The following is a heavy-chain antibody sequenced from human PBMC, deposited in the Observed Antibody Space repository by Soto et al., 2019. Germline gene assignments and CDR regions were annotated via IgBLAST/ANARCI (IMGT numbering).Heavy chain of an antibody. CDR2: MNPNSGDT. CDR1: GYTFDIYD. J-gene: IGHJ5*02. Sequence: QVQLVQSAAEVKKPGASVKVSCRAAGYTFDIYDINWVRQAPGQGLEWMGWMNPNSGDTSHAQRFQGRVTLTRDTSVSTAYMELSSLTSEDTAVYYCARRRVRGYNGFDPWGQGTLVTVSS. D-gene: IGHD1-26*01. V-gene: IGHV1-8*01. CDR3: ARRRVRGYNGFDP.